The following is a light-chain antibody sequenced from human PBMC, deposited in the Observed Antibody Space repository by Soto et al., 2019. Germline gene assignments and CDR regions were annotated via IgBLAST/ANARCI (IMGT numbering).Light chain of an antibody. J-gene: IGKJ3*01. CDR2: GAS. CDR1: QSISTN. V-gene: IGKV3-15*01. CDR3: QQYDKWPLT. Sequence: EIVMTQSPATLSVSPGERASLSCRASQSISTNSAWYQQKPGQAPRLLIYGASTRATGIPARFSGSGSGTEFTLTISSPQSEDFAVYYCQQYDKWPLTFGPGTKVDIE.